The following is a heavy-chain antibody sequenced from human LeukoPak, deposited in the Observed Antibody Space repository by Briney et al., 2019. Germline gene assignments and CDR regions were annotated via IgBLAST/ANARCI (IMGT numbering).Heavy chain of an antibody. J-gene: IGHJ4*02. CDR1: GGSISSSSYY. Sequence: SETLSLTCTVSGGSISSSSYYWGWVRQPPGKGLEWIGSIYYSGSTYYNPSLKSRVTISVDTSKNQFSLKLSSVTAADTAVYYCARSRTGTTRFLDCWGQGTLVTVSS. CDR2: IYYSGST. D-gene: IGHD1-1*01. CDR3: ARSRTGTTRFLDC. V-gene: IGHV4-39*01.